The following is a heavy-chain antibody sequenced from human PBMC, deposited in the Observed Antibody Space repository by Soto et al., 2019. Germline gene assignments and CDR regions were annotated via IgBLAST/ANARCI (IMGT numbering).Heavy chain of an antibody. CDR1: GGSFSGYY. D-gene: IGHD1-7*01. CDR3: ASRAELYYYYYSGMDV. Sequence: QVQLQQWGAGLLKPSETLSLTCAVYGGSFSGYYWSWIRQPPGKGLEWIGEINHSGSTNYNPSLKSRVTIPVDTSKNQFSLKLSSVTAADTAVYYCASRAELYYYYYSGMDVWGQGTTVTVSS. J-gene: IGHJ6*02. CDR2: INHSGST. V-gene: IGHV4-34*01.